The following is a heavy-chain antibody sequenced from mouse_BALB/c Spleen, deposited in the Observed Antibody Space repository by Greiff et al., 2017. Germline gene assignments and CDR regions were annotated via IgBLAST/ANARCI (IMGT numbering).Heavy chain of an antibody. Sequence: DVMLVESGGGLVKPGGSLKLSCAASGFTFSSYAMSWVRQTPEKRLEWVASISSGGSTYYPDSVKGRFTISRDNARNILYLQMSSLRSEDTAMYYCARGAGYDYAMDYWGQGTSVTVSS. D-gene: IGHD2-2*01. CDR2: ISSGGST. CDR3: ARGAGYDYAMDY. J-gene: IGHJ4*01. V-gene: IGHV5-6-5*01. CDR1: GFTFSSYA.